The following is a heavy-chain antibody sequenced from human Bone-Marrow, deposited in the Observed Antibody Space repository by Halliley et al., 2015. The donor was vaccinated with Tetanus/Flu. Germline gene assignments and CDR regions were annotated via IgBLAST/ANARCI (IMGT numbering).Heavy chain of an antibody. V-gene: IGHV3-30*19. Sequence: SLRLSCAVSGFTFSNYGMHWVRQAPGKGLEWVAVISNDGSISYYADSVKGRFTISRDNSKNTLFLQMDGLSAEDTAVYYCAKEGWCSSCDSSFRGDFDYWGQGTLVTVSS. CDR2: ISNDGSIS. J-gene: IGHJ4*02. CDR1: GFTFSNYG. CDR3: AKEGWCSSCDSSFRGDFDY. D-gene: IGHD2-2*01.